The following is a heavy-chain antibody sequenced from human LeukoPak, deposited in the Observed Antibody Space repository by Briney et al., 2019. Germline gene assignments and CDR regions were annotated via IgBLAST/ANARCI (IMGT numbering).Heavy chain of an antibody. V-gene: IGHV3-21*01. D-gene: IGHD4-17*01. CDR3: ARPIFPHDYADAFDI. Sequence: GGSLRLSCAASGFTFSSYSMNWVRQAPGKGLEWVSSISSSSSYIYYADSVKGRFTISRDNSKNTLYLQMNSLRAEDTAVYYCARPIFPHDYADAFDIWGQGTMVTVSS. CDR2: ISSSSSYI. J-gene: IGHJ3*02. CDR1: GFTFSSYS.